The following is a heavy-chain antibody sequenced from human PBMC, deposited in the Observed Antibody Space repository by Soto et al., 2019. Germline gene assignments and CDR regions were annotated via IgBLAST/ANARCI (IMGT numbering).Heavy chain of an antibody. CDR1: SGSISSRSYY. D-gene: IGHD4-17*01. CDR3: ATPDYGDGYFEY. J-gene: IGHJ4*02. V-gene: IGHV4-39*01. CDR2: IYYSGST. Sequence: CETLSLTFTVSSGSISSRSYYWVLSRQPPGKGLEWIGTIYYSGSTYYNPSLKSRVTISVDTSKNQFSLKLSSVTAADTAVYYCATPDYGDGYFEYWGQGTLVTVSS.